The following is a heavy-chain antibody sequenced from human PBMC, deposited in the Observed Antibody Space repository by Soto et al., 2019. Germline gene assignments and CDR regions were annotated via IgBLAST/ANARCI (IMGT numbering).Heavy chain of an antibody. V-gene: IGHV4-30-4*01. J-gene: IGHJ2*01. Sequence: PSETLSLTCTVSGGSISSGDYYWSWIRQPPGKGLEWIGYIYYSGSTYYNPSLKSRVTISVDTSKNQFSLKLSSVTAADTAVYYCARRRNYDYVWGSYRRPYWYFDLWGRGTLVTVSS. D-gene: IGHD3-16*02. CDR3: ARRRNYDYVWGSYRRPYWYFDL. CDR1: GGSISSGDYY. CDR2: IYYSGST.